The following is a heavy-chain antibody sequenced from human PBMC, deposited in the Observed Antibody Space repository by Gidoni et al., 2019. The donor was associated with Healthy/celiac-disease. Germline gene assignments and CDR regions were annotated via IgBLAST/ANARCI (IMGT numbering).Heavy chain of an antibody. CDR1: GGSISSYY. V-gene: IGHV4-59*01. J-gene: IGHJ4*02. CDR3: ARGQADYDYVY. D-gene: IGHD3-16*01. CDR2: IYYSGST. Sequence: QVQLQESGPGLVKPSETLSLTCTVSGGSISSYYWSWIRQPPGKGLEWIGYIYYSGSTNYNPSLKSRVTISVDTSKNQFSLKLSSVTAADTAVYYCARGQADYDYVYWGQGTLVTVSS.